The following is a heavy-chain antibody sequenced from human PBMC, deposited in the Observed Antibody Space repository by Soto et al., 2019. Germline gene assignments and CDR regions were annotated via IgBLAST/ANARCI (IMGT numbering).Heavy chain of an antibody. CDR1: GFTFSSYG. J-gene: IGHJ4*02. V-gene: IGHV3-30*18. CDR2: ISYDGSNK. CDR3: AKDDSSGRLDY. D-gene: IGHD6-19*01. Sequence: GGSLRLSCAASGFTFSSYGMHWVRQAPGKGLEWVAVISYDGSNKYYADSVKGRFTISRDNSENTLFLQMNSLRAEDTAVFYCAKDDSSGRLDYWGQGTLVTVSS.